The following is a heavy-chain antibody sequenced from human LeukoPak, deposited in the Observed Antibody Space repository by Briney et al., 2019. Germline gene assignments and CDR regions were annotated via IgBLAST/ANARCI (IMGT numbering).Heavy chain of an antibody. Sequence: ASVKVSCKASGYTFTSYGISWVRQAPGRGLEWMGWISAYNGNTNYAQKLQGRVTMTTDTSTSTAYMELRSLRSDDTAVYYCARDLYYYDSSGYSRDLDYWGQGTLVTVSS. D-gene: IGHD3-22*01. CDR1: GYTFTSYG. V-gene: IGHV1-18*01. CDR3: ARDLYYYDSSGYSRDLDY. J-gene: IGHJ4*02. CDR2: ISAYNGNT.